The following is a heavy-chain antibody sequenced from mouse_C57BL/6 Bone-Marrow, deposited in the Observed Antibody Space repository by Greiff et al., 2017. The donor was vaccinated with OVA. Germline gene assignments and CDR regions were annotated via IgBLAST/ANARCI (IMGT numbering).Heavy chain of an antibody. CDR1: GFTFSSYA. Sequence: EVMLVESGAGLVKPGGSLKLSCAASGFTFSSYAMSWVRQTPEKRLEWVAYISSGGDYIYYADTVKGRFTISRDNARNTLYLQISSLKSEDTAMYYSTRLLDAMDYWGQGTSVTVSS. CDR3: TRLLDAMDY. J-gene: IGHJ4*01. CDR2: ISSGGDYI. D-gene: IGHD2-1*01. V-gene: IGHV5-9-1*02.